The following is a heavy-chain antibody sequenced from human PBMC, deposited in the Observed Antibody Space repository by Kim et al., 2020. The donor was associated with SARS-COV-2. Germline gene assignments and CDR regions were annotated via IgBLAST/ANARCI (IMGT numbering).Heavy chain of an antibody. V-gene: IGHV4-34*01. Sequence: YNPSLKSRVTISVDTSKNQFSLKLSSVTAADTAVYYCARGRMVRGVNFDYWGQGTLVTVSS. J-gene: IGHJ4*02. CDR3: ARGRMVRGVNFDY. D-gene: IGHD3-10*01.